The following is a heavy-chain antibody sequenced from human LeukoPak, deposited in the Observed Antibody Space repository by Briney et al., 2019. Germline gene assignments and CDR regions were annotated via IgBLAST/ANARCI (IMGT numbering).Heavy chain of an antibody. J-gene: IGHJ5*02. CDR1: GGTFSSYA. D-gene: IGHD2-2*01. V-gene: IGHV1-69*05. Sequence: ASVKVSCKASGGTFSSYAISWVRQAPGQGLEWMGGIIPIFGTANYAQKFQGRVTITTDESTSTAYMELSSLRSEDTAVYYCARDAVRDSTSGSWLDPWGQGTLVTVSS. CDR2: IIPIFGTA. CDR3: ARDAVRDSTSGSWLDP.